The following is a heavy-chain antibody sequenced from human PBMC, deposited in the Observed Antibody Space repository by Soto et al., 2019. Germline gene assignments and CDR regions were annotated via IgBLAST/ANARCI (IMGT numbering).Heavy chain of an antibody. CDR3: ARYQYSSSSVDY. CDR2: IYYSGST. Sequence: PSETLSLTCTVSGGSISSYYWSWIRQPPGKGLEWIGYIYYSGSTNYNPSLKSRVTISVDTSKNQFSLKLSSVTAADTAVYYCARYQYSSSSVDYWGQGTLVTVPS. D-gene: IGHD6-6*01. CDR1: GGSISSYY. V-gene: IGHV4-59*01. J-gene: IGHJ4*02.